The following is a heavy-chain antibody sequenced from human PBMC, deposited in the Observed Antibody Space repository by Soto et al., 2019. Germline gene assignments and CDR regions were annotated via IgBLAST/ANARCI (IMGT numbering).Heavy chain of an antibody. V-gene: IGHV4-39*01. Sequence: PSETLSLTCSVSGDSISKTTSYWGWIRQPPGKGLEWIGTIYHSGSTHYNPSLMSRVTLSIDKSKNQFSLKLNSVTAADTAVYYCARRVGSCSGTSCNGWFDPWGQGTLVTVSS. CDR1: GDSISKTTSY. J-gene: IGHJ5*02. CDR2: IYHSGST. CDR3: ARRVGSCSGTSCNGWFDP. D-gene: IGHD2-2*01.